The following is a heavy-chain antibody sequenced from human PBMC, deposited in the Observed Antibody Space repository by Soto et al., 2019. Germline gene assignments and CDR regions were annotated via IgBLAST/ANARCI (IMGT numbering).Heavy chain of an antibody. CDR1: GGTFSNSA. CDR2: MGTYNGNT. Sequence: ASVKVSCKASGGTFSNSAISWVRQAPGQGLEWMGWMGTYNGNTDYGQKFQGRVTMTTETPTSTAYMELRSLRSDDTAVYYCARVRAELGYCSGGSCLPYYYGMDVWGQGTTVTVSS. D-gene: IGHD2-15*01. J-gene: IGHJ6*02. V-gene: IGHV1-18*01. CDR3: ARVRAELGYCSGGSCLPYYYGMDV.